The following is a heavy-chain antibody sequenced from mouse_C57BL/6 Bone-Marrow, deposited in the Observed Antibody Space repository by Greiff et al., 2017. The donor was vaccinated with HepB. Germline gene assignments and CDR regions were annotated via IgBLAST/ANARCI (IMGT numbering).Heavy chain of an antibody. CDR1: GFTFSSYA. Sequence: DVQLVESGGGLVKPGGSLKLSCAASGFTFSSYAMSWVRQTPEKRLEWVATISDGGSYTYYPDNVKGRFTISRDNAKNNLYLQMSHLKSEDTAMYYCAREGVLLWSYFDYWGQGTTLTVSS. V-gene: IGHV5-4*01. D-gene: IGHD2-1*01. CDR2: ISDGGSYT. J-gene: IGHJ2*01. CDR3: AREGVLLWSYFDY.